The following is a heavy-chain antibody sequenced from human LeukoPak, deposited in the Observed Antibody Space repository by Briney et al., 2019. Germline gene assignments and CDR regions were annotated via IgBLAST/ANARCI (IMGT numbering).Heavy chain of an antibody. CDR1: GGSISSSSYY. J-gene: IGHJ4*02. CDR2: IYYSGST. D-gene: IGHD3-10*01. V-gene: IGHV4-39*01. Sequence: SETLSLTCTVAGGSISSSSYYSGWIRQPPGKGLEWIGSIYYSGSTYYNPSLKSRVTISVDTSKNQFSLKLSSVIAADTAVYYCVCGGSGSYFDYWGQGTLVTVSS. CDR3: VCGGSGSYFDY.